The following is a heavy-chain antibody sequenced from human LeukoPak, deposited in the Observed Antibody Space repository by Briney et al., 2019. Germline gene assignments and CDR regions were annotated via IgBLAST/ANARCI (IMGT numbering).Heavy chain of an antibody. Sequence: SQTLSLTCAISGDSVSRNTAGWNWIRQSPSRGLEWLGRTYYRSRWYSDFAPSVRSRITIDPDTSKNQFSLKLSSVTAADTAVYYCARVEIGPYCGGDCYSNWFDPWGQGTLVTVSS. V-gene: IGHV6-1*01. CDR2: TYYRSRWYS. J-gene: IGHJ5*02. CDR1: GDSVSRNTAG. CDR3: ARVEIGPYCGGDCYSNWFDP. D-gene: IGHD2-21*02.